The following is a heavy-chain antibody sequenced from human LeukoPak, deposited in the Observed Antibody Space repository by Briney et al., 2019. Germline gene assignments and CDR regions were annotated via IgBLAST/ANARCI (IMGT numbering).Heavy chain of an antibody. CDR2: IKQDGSEK. CDR3: ARERRENFDY. Sequence: GGSLRLSCAASEFTFSRYWMSWVRQAPGKGLEWVANIKQDGSEKYYVDSVKGRFTISRDNAKNSLYLQMNSLRAEDTAVYYCARERRENFDYWGQGTLVTVSS. D-gene: IGHD5-24*01. V-gene: IGHV3-7*01. CDR1: EFTFSRYW. J-gene: IGHJ4*02.